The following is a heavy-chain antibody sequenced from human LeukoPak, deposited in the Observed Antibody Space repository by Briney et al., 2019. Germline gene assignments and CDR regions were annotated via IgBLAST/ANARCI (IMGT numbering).Heavy chain of an antibody. CDR3: ARVDVHSRNAFDI. CDR2: IKQDGSEK. J-gene: IGHJ3*02. D-gene: IGHD6-13*01. CDR1: GFTFSSYG. V-gene: IGHV3-7*01. Sequence: GGSLRLSCAASGFTFSSYGMSWVRQAPGKGQEGVANIKQDGSEKYYGDSVKGRFTISRDNAKNAVYLQMNSVRAEDTAVYYCARVDVHSRNAFDIWGQGTMVSVSS.